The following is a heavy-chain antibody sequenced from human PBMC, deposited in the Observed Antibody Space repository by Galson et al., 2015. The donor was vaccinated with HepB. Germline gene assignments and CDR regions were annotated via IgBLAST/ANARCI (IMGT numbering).Heavy chain of an antibody. J-gene: IGHJ4*02. Sequence: SETLSLTCTVSGGSISSSNYYWGWIRQPPGKGLEWIGSNFYSGSTYYNPSLKGRVTISVGTSKNQLSLKVNSVTAADTAFYCASGRRDGYRYFDYWGQGTLATVSS. D-gene: IGHD5-24*01. CDR2: NFYSGST. CDR3: ASGRRDGYRYFDY. V-gene: IGHV4-39*01. CDR1: GGSISSSNYY.